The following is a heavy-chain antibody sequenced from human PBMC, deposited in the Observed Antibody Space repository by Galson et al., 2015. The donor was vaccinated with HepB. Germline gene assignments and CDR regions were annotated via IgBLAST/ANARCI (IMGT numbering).Heavy chain of an antibody. CDR1: GLTFNMYG. Sequence: SLRLSCAASGLTFNMYGMHWVRQAPGKGLEWLALILNDGSDKYYAHSVKGRFTISRDNSKNTLFLQMNNLRPEDTAIYYCTKSSLDDNGGDFDYWGQGTLVTVSS. CDR2: ILNDGSDK. CDR3: TKSSLDDNGGDFDY. D-gene: IGHD2-2*01. V-gene: IGHV3-30*18. J-gene: IGHJ4*02.